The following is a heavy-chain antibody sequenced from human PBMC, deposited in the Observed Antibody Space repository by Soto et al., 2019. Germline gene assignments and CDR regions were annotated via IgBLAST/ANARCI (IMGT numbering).Heavy chain of an antibody. CDR2: IIPILGIA. CDR1: GGTFSSYT. Sequence: QVQLVQSGAEVKKPGSSVKVSCKASGGTFSSYTISWVRQAPGQGLEWMGRIIPILGIANYAQKFQGRVTITAEKSTSTAYMERSSLRSEDADVYYCARIRHDYGSGIGWFDPWGQGTLVTVSS. CDR3: ARIRHDYGSGIGWFDP. J-gene: IGHJ5*02. V-gene: IGHV1-69*02. D-gene: IGHD3-10*01.